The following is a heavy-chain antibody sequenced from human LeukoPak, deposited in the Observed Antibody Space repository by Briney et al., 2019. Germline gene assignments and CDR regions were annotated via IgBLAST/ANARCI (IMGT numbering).Heavy chain of an antibody. CDR2: VDPEDGET. CDR3: APEYSSSPHSRRWFDP. CDR1: GYTFTDYY. V-gene: IGHV1-69-2*01. J-gene: IGHJ5*02. Sequence: GATVKVSCKASGYTFTDYYMHWVQQAPGKGLKWMGRVDPEDGETIYAEKFQGRVTITADTSTDTAYMELSSLRSEDTAVYYCAPEYSSSPHSRRWFDPWGQGTLVTVSS. D-gene: IGHD6-6*01.